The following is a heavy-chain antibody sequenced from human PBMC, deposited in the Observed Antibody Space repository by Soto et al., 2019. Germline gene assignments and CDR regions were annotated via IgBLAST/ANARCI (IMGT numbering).Heavy chain of an antibody. D-gene: IGHD1-26*01. CDR1: GFTFSSYA. CDR2: ISGSGGST. Sequence: GGSLRLSCAASGFTFSSYAMSWVRQAPGKGLEWVSAISGSGGSTYYADSVKGRFTISRDNSKNTLYLQMNSLRAEDTAVYYCAPRIVGAPNPFDHWGQGTLVTVSS. CDR3: APRIVGAPNPFDH. V-gene: IGHV3-23*01. J-gene: IGHJ4*02.